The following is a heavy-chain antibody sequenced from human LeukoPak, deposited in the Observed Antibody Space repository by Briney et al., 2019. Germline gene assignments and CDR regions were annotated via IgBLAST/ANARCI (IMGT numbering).Heavy chain of an antibody. CDR2: ISGSGGST. Sequence: GSLRLSCPASGFTFSSYAMSWVRQAPGKGLEWVSAISGSGGSTYYADSVKGRFTISRDNSKNTLYLQMNSLRAEDTAVYYCAKPLRFLEWLLTFYYMDVWGKGTTVTVFS. J-gene: IGHJ6*03. CDR3: AKPLRFLEWLLTFYYMDV. V-gene: IGHV3-23*01. D-gene: IGHD3-3*01. CDR1: GFTFSSYA.